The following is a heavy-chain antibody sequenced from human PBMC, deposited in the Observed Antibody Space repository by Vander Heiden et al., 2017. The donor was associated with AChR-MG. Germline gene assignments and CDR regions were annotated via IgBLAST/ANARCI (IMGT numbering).Heavy chain of an antibody. J-gene: IGHJ4*02. Sequence: QVQLVQSGAEVKKPGASVKVSCKASGYTFTGYYMHWVRQAPGQGLEWMGWINPNSGGTNYAQKLQGRVTMTRDTSISTAYMELSRLRSEDTAVYYCARDYVRYSYGARYYFDYWGQGTLVTVSS. CDR2: INPNSGGT. D-gene: IGHD5-18*01. V-gene: IGHV1-2*02. CDR1: GYTFTGYY. CDR3: ARDYVRYSYGARYYFDY.